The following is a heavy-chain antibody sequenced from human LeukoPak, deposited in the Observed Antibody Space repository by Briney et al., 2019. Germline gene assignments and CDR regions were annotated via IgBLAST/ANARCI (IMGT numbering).Heavy chain of an antibody. J-gene: IGHJ3*02. CDR2: INPNSGGT. CDR1: GYTFTGYY. CDR3: ARAPHYYDTGYAFDI. Sequence: GASVKVSCKASGYTFTGYYMHWVRQAPGQGLEWMGWINPNSGGTNYAQKFQGRVTMTRDTSISTAYMELSRLRSDDTAVYYCARAPHYYDTGYAFDIWGQGTMVTVSS. D-gene: IGHD3-22*01. V-gene: IGHV1-2*02.